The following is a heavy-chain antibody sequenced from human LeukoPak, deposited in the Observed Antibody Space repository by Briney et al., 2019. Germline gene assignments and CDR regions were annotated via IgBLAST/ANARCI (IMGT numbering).Heavy chain of an antibody. V-gene: IGHV1-8*03. CDR2: MNPNSGNT. D-gene: IGHD2-2*01. J-gene: IGHJ6*03. CDR3: ATRRVPADFLRGYYYYYMDV. CDR1: GYTFTSYD. Sequence: ASVKVSCKASGYTFTSYDINWVRQATGQGLEWMGWMNPNSGNTGYAQKFQGRVTITRNTSISTAYMELSSLRSEDTAVYYCATRRVPADFLRGYYYYYMDVWGKGTTVTVSS.